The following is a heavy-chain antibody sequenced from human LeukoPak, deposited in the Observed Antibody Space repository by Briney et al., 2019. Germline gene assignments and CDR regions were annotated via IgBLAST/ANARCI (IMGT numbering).Heavy chain of an antibody. J-gene: IGHJ5*02. CDR1: GFSLSTSGMC. CDR3: ARVYAGSYPTSTNWFDP. V-gene: IGHV4-31*03. Sequence: ESGPALVNPTPPLTLTFTFSGFSLSTSGMCVSWIRQHPVKGLEWIGYIYYSGSTYYNPSLKSRVTISVDTSKNQFSLKLSSVTAADTAVYYCARVYAGSYPTSTNWFDPWGQGTLVTVSS. D-gene: IGHD3-10*01. CDR2: IYYSGST.